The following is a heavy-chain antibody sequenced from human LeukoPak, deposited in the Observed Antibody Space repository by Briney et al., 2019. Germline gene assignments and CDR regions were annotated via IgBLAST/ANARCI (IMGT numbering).Heavy chain of an antibody. CDR2: ISYDGSNK. J-gene: IGHJ4*02. D-gene: IGHD6-13*01. CDR3: ARGTEPGIAAPYYFDY. Sequence: HPGRSLRLSCAASGFTFSSYAMHWVRQAPGKGLEWVAVISYDGSNKYYADSVKGRFTISRDNSKNTLYLQMNSLRAEDTAVYYCARGTEPGIAAPYYFDYWGQGTLVTVSS. V-gene: IGHV3-30-3*01. CDR1: GFTFSSYA.